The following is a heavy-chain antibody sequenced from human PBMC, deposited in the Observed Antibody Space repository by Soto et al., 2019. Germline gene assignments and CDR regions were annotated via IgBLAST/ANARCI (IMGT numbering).Heavy chain of an antibody. Sequence: QVQLVQSGAEVKKPGASVKVSCKASGYTFTGYYMHWVRQAPGQGLEWMGWINPNSGGTNYAQKFQGWVTMTRDTSISTAYMELSSLRSDDTAVYYCARLRGYSYGYYFDYWGQGTLVTVSS. J-gene: IGHJ4*02. V-gene: IGHV1-2*04. CDR1: GYTFTGYY. CDR3: ARLRGYSYGYYFDY. D-gene: IGHD5-18*01. CDR2: INPNSGGT.